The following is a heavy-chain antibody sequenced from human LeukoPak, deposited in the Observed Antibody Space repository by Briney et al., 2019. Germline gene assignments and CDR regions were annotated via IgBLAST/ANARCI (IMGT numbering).Heavy chain of an antibody. D-gene: IGHD2-15*01. CDR2: ISVGSFTT. CDR3: APYCSDGSCYKY. Sequence: GGSLRLSCAASGLTFSSYAKSWVRQAPGKGLEWVSSISVGSFTTYYADSVKGRFTISRDNSKNTLYLQMNSLRAEDMAVYYCAPYCSDGSCYKYWGQGTLVTVSS. CDR1: GLTFSSYA. J-gene: IGHJ4*02. V-gene: IGHV3-23*01.